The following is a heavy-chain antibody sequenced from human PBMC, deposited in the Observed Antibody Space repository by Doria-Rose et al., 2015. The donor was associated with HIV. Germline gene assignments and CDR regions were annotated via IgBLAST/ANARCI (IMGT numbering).Heavy chain of an antibody. CDR1: GGSISHYY. V-gene: IGHV4-59*01. J-gene: IGHJ4*02. D-gene: IGHD1-26*01. Sequence: QVQLQESGPGLVKPSETLSLTCSVSGGSISHYYWSWIRQPPGKGLEYIGDIFSTGSTNYSPFLKSRVSISIDTSKNKFSLRLSSVTAADTAVYYCARVLSGTYDYWGQGTLVTVSS. CDR3: ARVLSGTYDY. CDR2: IFSTGST.